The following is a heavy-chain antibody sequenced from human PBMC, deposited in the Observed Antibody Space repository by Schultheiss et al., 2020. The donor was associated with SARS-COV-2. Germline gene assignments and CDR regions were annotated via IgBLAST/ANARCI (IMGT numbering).Heavy chain of an antibody. CDR1: GFTFDDYA. CDR3: ATTVTTS. CDR2: ISWNSGSI. J-gene: IGHJ5*02. V-gene: IGHV3-9*01. Sequence: SLKISCAASGFTFDDYAMHWVRQAPGKGLEWVSGISWNSGSIGYADSVKGRFTISRDNAKNSLYLQMNSLRAEDTALYYCATTVTTSWGQGTLVTVSS. D-gene: IGHD4-11*01.